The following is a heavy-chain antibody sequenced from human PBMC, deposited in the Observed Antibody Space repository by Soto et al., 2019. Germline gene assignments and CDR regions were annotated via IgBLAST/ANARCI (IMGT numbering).Heavy chain of an antibody. CDR2: IYPSGMP. CDR1: GGSISNAAYS. J-gene: IGHJ5*02. V-gene: IGHV4-30-2*01. Sequence: KTSETLSLTCTVSGGSISNAAYSWSWIRQPPGKGLEWIGYIYPSGMPFYNPSLRSRVTISIDRSNDQFSLNLKSVTAADTAVYYCARAPAAPDWFDPWGQGTLVTVSS. D-gene: IGHD2-2*01. CDR3: ARAPAAPDWFDP.